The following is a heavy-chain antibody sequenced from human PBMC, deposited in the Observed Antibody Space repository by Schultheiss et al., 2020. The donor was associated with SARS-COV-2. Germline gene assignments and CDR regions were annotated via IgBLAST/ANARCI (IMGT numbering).Heavy chain of an antibody. CDR3: ARGQWELLHGYYYGMDV. Sequence: SETLSLTCTVSGGSISSYYWSWIRQPPGKGLEWIGYIHYSGTTNYNPSLKSRVTISVDTSKNQFSLKLSSVTAADTAVYYCARGQWELLHGYYYGMDVWGQGTTVTVSS. CDR2: IHYSGTT. D-gene: IGHD1-26*01. J-gene: IGHJ6*02. CDR1: GGSISSYY. V-gene: IGHV4-59*01.